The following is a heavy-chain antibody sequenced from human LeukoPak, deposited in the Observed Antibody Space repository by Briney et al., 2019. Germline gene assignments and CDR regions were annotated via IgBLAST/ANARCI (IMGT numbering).Heavy chain of an antibody. CDR1: GGSFSGYY. CDR3: ARGVERSSSSSFDY. CDR2: INHSGST. Sequence: KSSETLSLTCAVYGGSFSGYYWSWIRQPPGKGLEWIGEINHSGSTNYNPSLKSRVTISVDTSKNQFSLKLSSVTAADTAVYYCARGVERSSSSSFDYWGQGTLVTVSS. D-gene: IGHD6-6*01. J-gene: IGHJ4*02. V-gene: IGHV4-34*01.